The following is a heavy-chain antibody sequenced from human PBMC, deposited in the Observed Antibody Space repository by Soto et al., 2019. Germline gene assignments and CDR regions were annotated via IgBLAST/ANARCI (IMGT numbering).Heavy chain of an antibody. V-gene: IGHV1-18*01. J-gene: IGHJ4*02. CDR2: ISAYNGHT. Sequence: QVQLVQSGAEVKKPGASVKVSCKASGYTFTSYAISWVRQAPGQGLEWMGWISAYNGHTHYAQKLQGRVTMTTDTSTSTDYMELRSLRSADTAVYYCARDLNRGLTDYWGQGTLVTVSS. CDR3: ARDLNRGLTDY. CDR1: GYTFTSYA. D-gene: IGHD5-12*01.